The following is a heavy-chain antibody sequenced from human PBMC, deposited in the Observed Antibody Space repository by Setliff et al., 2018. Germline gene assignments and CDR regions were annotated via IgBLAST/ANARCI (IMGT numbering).Heavy chain of an antibody. J-gene: IGHJ4*02. D-gene: IGHD4-17*01. CDR3: ARGDGATVPFFDY. Sequence: SETLSLTCAVYGGSFSTYYWIWIRQPPGKGLEWIGEINHSGSTNYNPSLKSRVTISVDRSKNQFSLKLSSVTAADTAVYYCARGDGATVPFFDYWGQGTLVTVSS. CDR2: INHSGST. CDR1: GGSFSTYY. V-gene: IGHV4-34*01.